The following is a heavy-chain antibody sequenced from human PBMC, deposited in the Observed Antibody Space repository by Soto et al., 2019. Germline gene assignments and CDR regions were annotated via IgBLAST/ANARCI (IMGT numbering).Heavy chain of an antibody. CDR2: IYYSVST. V-gene: IGHV4-39*01. CDR3: VRLDPRYCSGGSCYPLVGV. CDR1: GASTNSSSYY. J-gene: IGHJ6*02. D-gene: IGHD2-15*01. Sequence: SKTLSFTCSVSGASTNSSSYYWCFIRQPPGKGLEWIGSIYYSVSTYYNPSLKGRLTISLDTSKNQLSLHLRSVTAADTAEYYCVRLDPRYCSGGSCYPLVGVWGQGTMVTGSS.